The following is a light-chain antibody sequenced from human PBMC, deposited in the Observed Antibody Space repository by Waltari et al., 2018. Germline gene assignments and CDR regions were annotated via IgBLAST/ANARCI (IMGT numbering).Light chain of an antibody. V-gene: IGKV3-20*01. Sequence: IVLTQSPGTLSLSPGERATLSCRASQSVGKYLAWYQQKPGQAPRLLIYGASSRAADIPDRFSGSGSGADFSLTISRLEPEDFAVYYCQHHVRLPATFGQGTKVE. CDR2: GAS. CDR3: QHHVRLPAT. CDR1: QSVGKY. J-gene: IGKJ1*01.